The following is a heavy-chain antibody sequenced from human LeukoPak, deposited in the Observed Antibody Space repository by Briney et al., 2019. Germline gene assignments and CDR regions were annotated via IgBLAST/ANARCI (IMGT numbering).Heavy chain of an antibody. CDR3: ATVDTAMVKGDAFGI. V-gene: IGHV4-61*02. CDR1: GGSISSGSYY. CDR2: IYTSGST. Sequence: SETLSLTCTVSGGSISSGSYYWSWIRQPAGKGLEWIGRIYTSGSTNYNPSLKSRVTISVDTSKNQFSVKLSSVTAADTAVYYCATVDTAMVKGDAFGIWGQGTMVTVSS. J-gene: IGHJ3*02. D-gene: IGHD5-18*01.